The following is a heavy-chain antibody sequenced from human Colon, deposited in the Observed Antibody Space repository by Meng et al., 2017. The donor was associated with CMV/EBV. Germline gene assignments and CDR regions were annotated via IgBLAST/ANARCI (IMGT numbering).Heavy chain of an antibody. V-gene: IGHV3-21*06. D-gene: IGHD2-2*01. J-gene: IGHJ4*02. CDR1: GFPFNSHS. CDR2: ISSSGKDE. Sequence: GESLKISCEGSGFPFNSHSMNWVRQAPGKGLEWISYISSSGKDEYYADSVKGRFSISRDNAKNSVSLQMNALRVEDTAFYFCMRDLLPIRLIPAAQDYWGQGTLVTVSS. CDR3: MRDLLPIRLIPAAQDY.